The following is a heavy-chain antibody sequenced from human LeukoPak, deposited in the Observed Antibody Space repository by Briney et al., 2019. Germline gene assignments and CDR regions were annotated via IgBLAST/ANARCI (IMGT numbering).Heavy chain of an antibody. J-gene: IGHJ4*02. D-gene: IGHD5-24*01. V-gene: IGHV4-59*08. CDR2: IYYSGST. Sequence: PSETLSLTCTVSGGSISSYYWSWIWQPPGKGLEWVGYIYYSGSTDYHPSLRSRVTMSVDTSKSQFSLKLNSVTATDTAVYYCARARDGDRFAFDYWGQGSLVTVSS. CDR3: ARARDGDRFAFDY. CDR1: GGSISSYY.